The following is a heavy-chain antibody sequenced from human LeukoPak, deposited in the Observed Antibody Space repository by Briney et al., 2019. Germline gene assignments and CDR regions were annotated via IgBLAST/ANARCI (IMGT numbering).Heavy chain of an antibody. CDR3: ARRKPVYSSSPLNYFDY. Sequence: ASETLSLTCAVYGGSFSGYYWSWIRQPPGKGLEWIGEINHSGSTNYNPSLKSRVTISVDTSKNQFSLKLSSVTAADTAVYYCARRKPVYSSSPLNYFDYWGLGTLVTVSS. CDR2: INHSGST. J-gene: IGHJ4*02. V-gene: IGHV4-34*01. D-gene: IGHD6-6*01. CDR1: GGSFSGYY.